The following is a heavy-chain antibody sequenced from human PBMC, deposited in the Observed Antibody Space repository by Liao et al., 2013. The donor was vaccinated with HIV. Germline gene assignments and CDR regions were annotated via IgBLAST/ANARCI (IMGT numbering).Heavy chain of an antibody. CDR3: ARVGMTTITGYYYYIDV. V-gene: IGHV4-39*02. D-gene: IGHD3-10*01. Sequence: QLQLQESGPRLVKPSETLSLTCTVSRGYINSPSYYWGWIRQSPGKGLEWIGSIYYSGTTYYNPSLRSRVTISIDTSNNHFSLRLSSVTAADTAVYFCARVGMTTITGYYYYIDVWGKGTTVTVSS. CDR2: IYYSGTT. CDR1: RGYINSPSYY. J-gene: IGHJ6*03.